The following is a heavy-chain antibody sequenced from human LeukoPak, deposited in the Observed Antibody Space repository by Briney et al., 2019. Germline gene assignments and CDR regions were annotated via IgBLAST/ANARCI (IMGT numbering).Heavy chain of an antibody. CDR2: IYYSGST. Sequence: SETLSLTCTVSGGSISSYYWSWIRQPPGKGLEWIGYIYYSGSTNYIPSLKSRVIISLDRSNNQFSLKLNSVTAADTAVYYCARSRASSTLVAFDCWGQGTLVTVSS. J-gene: IGHJ4*02. CDR1: GGSISSYY. V-gene: IGHV4-59*08. CDR3: ARSRASSTLVAFDC. D-gene: IGHD5-12*01.